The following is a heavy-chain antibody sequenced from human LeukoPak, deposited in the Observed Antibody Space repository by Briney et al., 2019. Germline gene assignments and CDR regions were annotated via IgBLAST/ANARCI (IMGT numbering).Heavy chain of an antibody. CDR1: RFTFSSYS. CDR2: ISSSSSYI. D-gene: IGHD2-8*01. CDR3: ARVPVLMVPVDY. Sequence: PGGSLRLSCAASRFTFSSYSMNWVRQAPGKGLEWVSSISSSSSYIYYADSVKGRFTISRDNAKNSLYLQMNSLRAEDTAVYYCARVPVLMVPVDYWGQGTLVTVSS. J-gene: IGHJ4*02. V-gene: IGHV3-21*01.